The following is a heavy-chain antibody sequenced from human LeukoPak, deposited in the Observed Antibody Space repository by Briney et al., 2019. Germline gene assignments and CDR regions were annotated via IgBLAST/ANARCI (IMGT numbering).Heavy chain of an antibody. CDR3: ARAKDYGGNHFDY. J-gene: IGHJ4*02. D-gene: IGHD4-23*01. CDR1: GLTFSSHD. CDR2: IGTAGDT. V-gene: IGHV3-13*01. Sequence: PGGSLRLSCAASGLTFSSHDMHWVRQATGKGLEWVSGIGTAGDTYYPGSVKGRFTISRENAKNSLYLQMNSLRAEDTAVYYCARAKDYGGNHFDYWGQGTLVTVSS.